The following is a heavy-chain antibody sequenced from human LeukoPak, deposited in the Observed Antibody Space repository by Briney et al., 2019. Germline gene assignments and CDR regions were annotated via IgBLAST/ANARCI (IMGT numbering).Heavy chain of an antibody. D-gene: IGHD2-2*01. CDR2: IYSSGST. V-gene: IGHV4-4*07. Sequence: SETLSLTCTVSGGSISSYYWSWIRQPAGKGLEWIGRIYSSGSTNYSPSLKSRVTMSVDTSKNQFSLKLSSVTAADTAVYYCARDIWYQLLGATQDAFDIWGQGTMVTVSS. CDR3: ARDIWYQLLGATQDAFDI. CDR1: GGSISSYY. J-gene: IGHJ3*02.